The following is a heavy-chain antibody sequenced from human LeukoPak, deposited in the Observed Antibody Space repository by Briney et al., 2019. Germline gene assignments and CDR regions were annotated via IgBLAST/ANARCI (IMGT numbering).Heavy chain of an antibody. Sequence: GGSLRLSCAASGFIFTDCGMHWVRQAPDKGLEWLTFIRYDGSDKYYADSVKGRFTISRDNSKNTLYLQMNSLTPEDTAVYYCGKEVTASIPSVLEHWGQGILVTVSS. CDR2: IRYDGSDK. D-gene: IGHD2-2*01. CDR1: GFIFTDCG. J-gene: IGHJ4*02. CDR3: GKEVTASIPSVLEH. V-gene: IGHV3-30*02.